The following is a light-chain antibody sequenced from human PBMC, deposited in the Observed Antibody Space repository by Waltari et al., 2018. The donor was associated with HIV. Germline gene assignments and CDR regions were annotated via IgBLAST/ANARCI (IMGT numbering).Light chain of an antibody. CDR1: TSAIGDSTY. J-gene: IGLJ2*01. Sequence: QSSRTQPPSASGSPGQQLPISCTGTTSAIGDSTYLSWYQHYPGKVPKRMIYEVSKRPSGVPDRFSGSKSGNTASLTVSGLQAEDEADYYCSSYAGSNNLVFGGGTKLTVL. CDR2: EVS. V-gene: IGLV2-8*01. CDR3: SSYAGSNNLV.